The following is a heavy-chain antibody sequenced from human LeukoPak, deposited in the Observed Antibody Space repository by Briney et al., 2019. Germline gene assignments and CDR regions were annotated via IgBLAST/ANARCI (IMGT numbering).Heavy chain of an antibody. CDR3: ARILTNYDFWSGYYGSGFDY. D-gene: IGHD3-3*01. CDR1: GYSISSGYY. V-gene: IGHV4-38-2*02. Sequence: PSETLSLTCTVSGYSISSGYYWGWIRQPPGKGLEWIGSIYHSGSTYYNPSLKSRVTISVDTSKNQFSLKLSSVTAADTAVYYCARILTNYDFWSGYYGSGFDYWGQGTLVTVSS. CDR2: IYHSGST. J-gene: IGHJ4*02.